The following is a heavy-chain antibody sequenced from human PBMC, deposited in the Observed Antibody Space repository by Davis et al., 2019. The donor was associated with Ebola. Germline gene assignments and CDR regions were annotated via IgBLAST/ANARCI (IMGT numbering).Heavy chain of an antibody. CDR2: VSHSERER. CDR3: ARAVFHEVLDY. CDR1: GFTFRNYA. Sequence: PGGSLRLSCAASGFTFRNYAMHWVRQAPGKGLEWVAVVSHSERERFYGDSVKGRFTISRDNSKNTLYLQMNSLTADDTAVYYCARAVFHEVLDYWGQGTPVTVSS. V-gene: IGHV3-30*04. D-gene: IGHD3-3*01. J-gene: IGHJ4*02.